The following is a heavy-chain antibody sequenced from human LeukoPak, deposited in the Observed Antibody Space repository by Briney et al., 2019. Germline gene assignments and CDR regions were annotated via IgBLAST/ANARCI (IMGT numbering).Heavy chain of an antibody. CDR1: GFTFSSYG. V-gene: IGHV3-33*01. CDR3: ARDHVVPAGGDYYYGMDV. J-gene: IGHJ6*02. D-gene: IGHD2-2*01. Sequence: QPGRSLRLSCAASGFTFSSYGMHWVRQAPGKGLEWVAVIWYDGSNKYYADSVKGRFTISRDNSKNTLYLQMNSLRAEDTAVYYCARDHVVPAGGDYYYGMDVWGQGTTVTVSS. CDR2: IWYDGSNK.